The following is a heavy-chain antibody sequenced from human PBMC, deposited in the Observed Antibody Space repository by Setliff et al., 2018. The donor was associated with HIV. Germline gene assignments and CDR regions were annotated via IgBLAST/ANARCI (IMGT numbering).Heavy chain of an antibody. CDR1: GGSFTTYY. J-gene: IGHJ4*02. CDR3: ARRPPLTTGREYYFDF. D-gene: IGHD1-1*01. V-gene: IGHV4-4*09. CDR2: FYTSGST. Sequence: SETLSLTCTVSGGSFTTYYWSWLRQPPGKELEWIGHFYTSGSTNYNPSLKSRVTISIDTSKNQFSLKLNAVTAADTAVYYCARRPPLTTGREYYFDFWGQGTLVTVSS.